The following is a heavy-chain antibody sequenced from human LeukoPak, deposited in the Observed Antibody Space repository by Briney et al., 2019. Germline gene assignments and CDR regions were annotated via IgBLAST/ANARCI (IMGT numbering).Heavy chain of an antibody. Sequence: PGGSLRLSCAGSGFTLSSYTMNWVRQAPGKGLEWVSSISGRGDYIYYADSVKGRFTISRDNAENSLYLQMNSLRADDTAVYYCARRSGSYDYWGQGTLVTVSS. J-gene: IGHJ4*02. V-gene: IGHV3-21*01. CDR2: ISGRGDYI. D-gene: IGHD1-26*01. CDR3: ARRSGSYDY. CDR1: GFTLSSYT.